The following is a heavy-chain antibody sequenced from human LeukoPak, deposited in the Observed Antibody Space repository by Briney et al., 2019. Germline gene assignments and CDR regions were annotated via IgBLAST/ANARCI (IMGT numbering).Heavy chain of an antibody. Sequence: PGGSLRLSCAASGFTFSSYSTNWVRQAPGNGLEWVSYISSSSSTIYYADSVKGRFTISRDNAKNSLYLQMNSLRAEDTAVYYCARDRVLADYDCVWGSYRGQEHDAFDIWGQGTMVTVSS. CDR1: GFTFSSYS. V-gene: IGHV3-48*01. D-gene: IGHD3-16*02. CDR2: ISSSSSTI. J-gene: IGHJ3*02. CDR3: ARDRVLADYDCVWGSYRGQEHDAFDI.